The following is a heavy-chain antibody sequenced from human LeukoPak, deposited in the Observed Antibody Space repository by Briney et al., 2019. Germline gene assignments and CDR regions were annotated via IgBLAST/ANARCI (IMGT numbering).Heavy chain of an antibody. CDR1: GFTFSDWV. D-gene: IGHD3-10*01. J-gene: IGHJ6*02. CDR2: ISGSGGST. CDR3: AKQEGYYGSGSYGMDV. Sequence: GGSLRLSCAASGFTFSDWVMSWVRQAPGKGLEWVSGISGSGGSTYSADSVSGRFTISRDNSKNTLFLQMNSLRAEDAALYYCAKQEGYYGSGSYGMDVWGQGTTVTVSS. V-gene: IGHV3-23*01.